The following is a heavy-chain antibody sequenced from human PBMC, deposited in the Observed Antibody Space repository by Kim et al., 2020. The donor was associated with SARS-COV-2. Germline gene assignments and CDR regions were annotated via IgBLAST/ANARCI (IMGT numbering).Heavy chain of an antibody. V-gene: IGHV4-34*01. CDR1: GGSFSGYY. D-gene: IGHD2-21*02. J-gene: IGHJ6*02. CDR2: INHSGST. CDR3: ARDTYCGGDCYFYYYYYGMDV. Sequence: SETLSLTCAVYGGSFSGYYWSWIRQPPGKGLEWIGEINHSGSTNYNPSLKSRVTISVDTSKNQFSLKLSSVTAADTAVYYCARDTYCGGDCYFYYYYYGMDVWGQGTTVTVSS.